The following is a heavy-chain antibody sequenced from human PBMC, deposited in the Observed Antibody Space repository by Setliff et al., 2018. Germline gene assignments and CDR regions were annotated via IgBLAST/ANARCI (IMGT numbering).Heavy chain of an antibody. D-gene: IGHD3-16*02. V-gene: IGHV4-59*11. CDR3: ARGKVLYDYVWGSYRYEDYYYGMDV. J-gene: IGHJ6*02. CDR1: GGSISSHY. Sequence: SETLSLTCTVSGGSISSHYWSWIRQPPGKGLEWIGYIYYSGSTNYNPSLKSRVTISVDTSKNQFSRKLSSVTAADTAVYYCARGKVLYDYVWGSYRYEDYYYGMDVWGQGTTVTVSS. CDR2: IYYSGST.